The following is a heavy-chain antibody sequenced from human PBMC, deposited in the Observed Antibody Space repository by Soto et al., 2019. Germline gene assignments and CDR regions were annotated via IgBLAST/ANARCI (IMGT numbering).Heavy chain of an antibody. CDR1: GFTFDDYA. CDR3: AKDKWNFWSGYTN. D-gene: IGHD3-3*01. V-gene: IGHV3-9*01. CDR2: ISWNSGSI. J-gene: IGHJ4*02. Sequence: GGSLRLSCAASGFTFDDYAMHWVRQAPGKGLEWVSGISWNSGSIGYADSVKGRFTISRDNAKNSLYLQMNSLRAEDTALYYCAKDKWNFWSGYTNWGQGTLVTVSS.